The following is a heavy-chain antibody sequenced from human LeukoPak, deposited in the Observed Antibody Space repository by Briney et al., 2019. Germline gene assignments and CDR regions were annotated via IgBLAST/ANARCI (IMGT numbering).Heavy chain of an antibody. CDR2: IYHSGST. CDR1: GYSISSGYY. CDR3: AREQLYLSTHRDY. J-gene: IGHJ4*02. Sequence: SETLSLTCTVSGYSISSGYYWGWIRQPPGKGLEWIGSIYHSGSTYYNPSLKSRVTISVDTSKNQFSLKLSSVTAADTAVYYCAREQLYLSTHRDYWGQGTLVTVSS. V-gene: IGHV4-38-2*02. D-gene: IGHD2-2*01.